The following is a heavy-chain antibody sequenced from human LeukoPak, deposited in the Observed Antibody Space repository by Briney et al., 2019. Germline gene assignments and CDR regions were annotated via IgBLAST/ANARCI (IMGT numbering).Heavy chain of an antibody. CDR2: IYTSGST. V-gene: IGHV4-4*07. CDR3: ARDGEYYYGSGYYYMDV. J-gene: IGHJ6*03. D-gene: IGHD3-10*01. CDR1: GGSFSGYY. Sequence: PSETLSLTCAVYGGSFSGYYWSWIRQPAGKGLEWIGRIYTSGSTNYNPSLKSRVTMSVDTSKNQFSLKLSSVTAADTAVYYCARDGEYYYGSGYYYMDVWGKGTTVTVSS.